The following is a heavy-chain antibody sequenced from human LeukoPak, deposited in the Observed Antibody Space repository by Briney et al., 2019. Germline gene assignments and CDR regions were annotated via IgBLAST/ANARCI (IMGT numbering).Heavy chain of an antibody. CDR3: ARTSYDTGGYFED. V-gene: IGHV3-74*01. CDR1: GFTISNYW. CDR2: ISSDGTNT. D-gene: IGHD3-22*01. Sequence: GRSLRLSCAASGFTISNYWMHRVRQAPGKGLVWVSRISSDGTNTNYADSVKGRFTISRDNAKNTLYLQMNSLGAEDTAVYYCARTSYDTGGYFEDWGQGTLVTVSS. J-gene: IGHJ4*02.